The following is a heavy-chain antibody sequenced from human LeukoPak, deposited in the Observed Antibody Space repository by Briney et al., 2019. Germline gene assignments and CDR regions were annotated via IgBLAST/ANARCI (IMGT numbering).Heavy chain of an antibody. J-gene: IGHJ5*02. CDR1: GPSISSYY. D-gene: IGHD3-10*01. CDR3: ARSGSGSYYKETWFDP. Sequence: PSATLSLTCTVSGPSISSYYWSWVRHPPGRGREWLGYIYYSGSTNYNASLKSRVTISVDTSKNQFSLKLSSVTAADTAVYYCARSGSGSYYKETWFDPWGQGTLVTVSS. V-gene: IGHV4-59*01. CDR2: IYYSGST.